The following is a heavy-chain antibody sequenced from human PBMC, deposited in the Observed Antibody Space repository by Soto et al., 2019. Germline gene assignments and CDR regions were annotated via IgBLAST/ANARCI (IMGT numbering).Heavy chain of an antibody. CDR1: GFTFSNAW. J-gene: IGHJ4*02. CDR3: TTENIVVVVAATPDY. V-gene: IGHV3-15*01. D-gene: IGHD2-15*01. CDR2: SKSRTDGGTT. Sequence: EVQLVESGGGLVKPGVSLRLSCAASGFTFSNAWMSWVRQAPGKGLEWVGRSKSRTDGGTTDYAAPVKGRFTITRDDSKNTLHLQMNSLKTEDTAVYYCTTENIVVVVAATPDYWGQGTLVTVSS.